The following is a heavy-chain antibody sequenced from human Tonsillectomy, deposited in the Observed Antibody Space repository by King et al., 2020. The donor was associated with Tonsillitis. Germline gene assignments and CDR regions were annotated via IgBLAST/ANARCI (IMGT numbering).Heavy chain of an antibody. V-gene: IGHV5-10-1*03. CDR2: INPSDSYS. D-gene: IGHD2-2*01. J-gene: IGHJ6*03. Sequence: VQLVQSGAEVKKPGESLRLSCKGSGYNFANHWISWVRQMPGEGLEWIGRINPSDSYSNYSPSFEGHVTISVDKAISTAYLQWSSLKASDTAMYYCARLGYCSSTGCYSYYYYMDVWGKGTTVTVSS. CDR3: ARLGYCSSTGCYSYYYYMDV. CDR1: GYNFANHW.